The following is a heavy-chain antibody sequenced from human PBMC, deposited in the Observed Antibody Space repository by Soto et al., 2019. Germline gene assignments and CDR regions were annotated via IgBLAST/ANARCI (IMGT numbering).Heavy chain of an antibody. J-gene: IGHJ6*02. V-gene: IGHV3-23*01. CDR3: AKDDISGPGGMDV. Sequence: EVKLLESGGGLVQPWGSLRLSCAASGFTFSSYAMSWVRQAPGTGLEWVSAISGSGGSTYYADSVKGRFTISRDNSNTTLYLQMNSLRAEYTAVYYCAKDDISGPGGMDVWGQGTTVTVSS. CDR1: GFTFSSYA. CDR2: ISGSGGST. D-gene: IGHD6-19*01.